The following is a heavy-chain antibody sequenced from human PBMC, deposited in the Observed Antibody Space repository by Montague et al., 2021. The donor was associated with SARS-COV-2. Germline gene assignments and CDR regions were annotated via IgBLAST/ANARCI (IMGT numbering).Heavy chain of an antibody. Sequence: PALVTPTQTLTLTCTFSGFSLSTSGMCVSWIRQPPGKALEWLALIDWDDDKYYSTSLKTRLTISKDTSKNQVVLTMTNMDPVDTATYYCARINSDPLDYYYYGMDVWGQGTTATVPS. D-gene: IGHD1-1*01. CDR3: ARINSDPLDYYYYGMDV. J-gene: IGHJ6*02. V-gene: IGHV2-70*01. CDR2: IDWDDDK. CDR1: GFSLSTSGMC.